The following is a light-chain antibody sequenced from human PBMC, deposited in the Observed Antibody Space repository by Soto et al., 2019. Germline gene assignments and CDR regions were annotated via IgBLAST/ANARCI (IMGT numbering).Light chain of an antibody. CDR1: QSLLHSNGNTY. J-gene: IGKJ1*01. Sequence: EIVVTQSPLSLPVTPGEPASISCKSSQSLLHSNGNTYLDWYLQKPGQSPQLLIYLGSNRASGDPDRFSGSGSGTYITRNISRVEADDVGVYYCMQALHARTFGQGTKVEIK. CDR2: LGS. V-gene: IGKV2-28*01. CDR3: MQALHART.